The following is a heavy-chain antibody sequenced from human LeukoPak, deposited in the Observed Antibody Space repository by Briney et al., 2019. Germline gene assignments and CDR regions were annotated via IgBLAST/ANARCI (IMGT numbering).Heavy chain of an antibody. Sequence: SETLSLTCSVSGGSISSYYWSWIRQPPGKGLEWIGHIYYSGSTNYNPSLKSRVTISVDTSKNQFSLKLSSVTAADTAVYYCARDRVRREGVRGVSLYYFDYWGQGTLVTVSS. CDR3: ARDRVRREGVRGVSLYYFDY. V-gene: IGHV4-59*01. D-gene: IGHD3-10*01. CDR2: IYYSGST. CDR1: GGSISSYY. J-gene: IGHJ4*02.